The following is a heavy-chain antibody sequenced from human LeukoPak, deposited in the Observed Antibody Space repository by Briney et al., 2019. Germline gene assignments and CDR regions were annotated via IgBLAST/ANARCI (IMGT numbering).Heavy chain of an antibody. Sequence: ASVNVSFKASGYTFTGYYMHWVRQAPGQGLEWMGWINPNSGGSNYAQKFQGRVTMTRDTSISTAYMELSRLRSDDTAVYYCARGSGYLDYWGQGTLVTVSS. V-gene: IGHV1-2*02. J-gene: IGHJ4*02. CDR2: INPNSGGS. CDR3: ARGSGYLDY. D-gene: IGHD3-22*01. CDR1: GYTFTGYY.